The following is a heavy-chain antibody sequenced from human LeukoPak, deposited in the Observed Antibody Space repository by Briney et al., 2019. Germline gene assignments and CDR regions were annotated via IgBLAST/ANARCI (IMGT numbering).Heavy chain of an antibody. CDR3: AIHVLVVTNVPDAFDI. CDR1: GVRFSDQW. CDR2: FYPDGSHT. D-gene: IGHD2-21*02. J-gene: IGHJ3*02. Sequence: PGESLHTSCKASGVRFSDQWVGWVRQPPGKGLEGMGDFYPDGSHTAYSPSFQGQVPISADRSITTAYLHWSSLRASDTAIYYCAIHVLVVTNVPDAFDIWGQGTMVTVSS. V-gene: IGHV5-51*01.